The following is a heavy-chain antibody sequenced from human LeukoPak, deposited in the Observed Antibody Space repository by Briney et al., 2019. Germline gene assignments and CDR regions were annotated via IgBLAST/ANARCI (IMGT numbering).Heavy chain of an antibody. D-gene: IGHD5-18*01. Sequence: GGSLRLSCAASGFTFSSYAMHWVRQAPGKGLEWVTVISYDGSNKYYADSVKGRFTISRDNSKNTLYLQMNSLRAEDTAVYYCAKGYRGYGYGYGDYWGQGTLVTVSS. CDR3: AKGYRGYGYGYGDY. CDR1: GFTFSSYA. V-gene: IGHV3-30*04. CDR2: ISYDGSNK. J-gene: IGHJ4*02.